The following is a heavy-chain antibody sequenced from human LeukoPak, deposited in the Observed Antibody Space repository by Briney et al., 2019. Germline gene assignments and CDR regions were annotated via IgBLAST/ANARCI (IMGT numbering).Heavy chain of an antibody. V-gene: IGHV3-21*01. CDR3: ARLSYGDSGAFDY. D-gene: IGHD4-17*01. J-gene: IGHJ4*02. CDR2: ISRRSSYI. Sequence: PGESLRLSCAASGFIFSSYTMNWVRQAPGKGLEWVSSISRRSSYIYYADSVKGRFTISRDNAKNSLYLQMSSLRAEDTAVYYCARLSYGDSGAFDYWGQGTLVTVSS. CDR1: GFIFSSYT.